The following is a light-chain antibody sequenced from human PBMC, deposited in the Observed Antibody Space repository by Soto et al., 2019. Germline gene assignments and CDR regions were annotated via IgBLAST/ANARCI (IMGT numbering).Light chain of an antibody. V-gene: IGKV1-39*01. CDR3: QQSYSTPKA. CDR2: ASS. CDR1: QSISSY. J-gene: IGKJ3*01. Sequence: DIQMTQSPSSLSASVGDRVTITCRAIQSISSYLNWYQQKPGKAPNLLIYASSSLQSGVPSRFSGSGSGTDVTLTISSLQPEDCATYYCQQSYSTPKAFGPGTKVDIK.